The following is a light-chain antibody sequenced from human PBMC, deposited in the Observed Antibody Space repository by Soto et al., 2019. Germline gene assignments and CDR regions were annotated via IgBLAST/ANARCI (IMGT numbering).Light chain of an antibody. Sequence: EIVLSQSPGTLSLSPGERATLSCRTSQSVSSSYLAWYQQKPGQAPRLLIYGASSRATGVPDRFSGTGSGTEFTPTISSLKSEDYAVYYCQQYKSWPPITFGQGTRLEIK. CDR3: QQYKSWPPIT. V-gene: IGKV3-20*01. J-gene: IGKJ5*01. CDR1: QSVSSSY. CDR2: GAS.